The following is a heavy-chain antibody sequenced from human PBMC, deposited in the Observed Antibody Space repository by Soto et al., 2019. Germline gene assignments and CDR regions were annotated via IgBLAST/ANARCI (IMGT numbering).Heavy chain of an antibody. V-gene: IGHV1-18*01. Sequence: QVQLVQSGAEVKKPGASVTVSCKPSGYDFARHGITWVRQAPGQGLEWMGWISTYIGRTASSQKFQDRLTMTTDSSTSTAFMDLRSLTSDDTAVYYCARDQRTDGSGWYELDYWGQGSLVTVS. CDR1: GYDFARHG. CDR3: ARDQRTDGSGWYELDY. CDR2: ISTYIGRT. J-gene: IGHJ4*02. D-gene: IGHD6-19*01.